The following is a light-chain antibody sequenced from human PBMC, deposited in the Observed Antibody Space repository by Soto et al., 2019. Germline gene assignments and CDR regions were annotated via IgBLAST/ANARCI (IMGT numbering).Light chain of an antibody. CDR1: QDISNY. CDR3: QQYDNLPLT. J-gene: IGKJ4*01. V-gene: IGKV1-33*01. CDR2: DAS. Sequence: DLQMTQSPSSLSASVGDRVTITCQASQDISNYLDWYQQKPGNAPKLLIYDASNLETGVPSRFSGGGSATYFTFTISSLQPEDIATYYCQQYDNLPLTFGGGTKVGIK.